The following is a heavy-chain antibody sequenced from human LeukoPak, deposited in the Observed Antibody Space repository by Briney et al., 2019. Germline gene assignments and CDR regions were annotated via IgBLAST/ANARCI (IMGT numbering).Heavy chain of an antibody. CDR2: IYPGDSDT. Sequence: GESLKISCKGSGYSFTSYWIGRVRQMPWKGLEWMGIIYPGDSDTRYSPSFQGQVTISADKSISTAYLQWTSLTASDTAMYFCARRGSGWYWDYWGQGTLVTVSP. J-gene: IGHJ4*02. CDR1: GYSFTSYW. CDR3: ARRGSGWYWDY. D-gene: IGHD6-19*01. V-gene: IGHV5-51*01.